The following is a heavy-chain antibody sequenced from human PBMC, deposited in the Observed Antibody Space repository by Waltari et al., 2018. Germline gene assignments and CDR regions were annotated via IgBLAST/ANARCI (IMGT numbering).Heavy chain of an antibody. Sequence: QLQLQESGPGLVKPSETLSLTCTVSGGSISSSSYYWGWIRQPPGKGLEWIGSIYYSGSTYYNPSLKCRVTISVDTSKNQFSLKLSSVTAADTAVYYCARQTWIQLWLYAFDIWGQGTMVTVSS. CDR1: GGSISSSSYY. D-gene: IGHD5-18*01. CDR2: IYYSGST. V-gene: IGHV4-39*01. CDR3: ARQTWIQLWLYAFDI. J-gene: IGHJ3*02.